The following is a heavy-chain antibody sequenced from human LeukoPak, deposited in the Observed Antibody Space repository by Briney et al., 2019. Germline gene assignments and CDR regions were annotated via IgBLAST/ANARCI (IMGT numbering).Heavy chain of an antibody. CDR2: IYYSGST. V-gene: IGHV4-59*01. CDR3: AGGSRRLDP. J-gene: IGHJ5*02. CDR1: GGSISSYY. D-gene: IGHD3-16*01. Sequence: SETLSLTCTVSGGSISSYYWSWIRQPPGKGLEWIGYIYYSGSTNYNPSLKSRVTISVDTSKNQFSLKLSSVTAADTAVYYCAGGSRRLDPWGQGTLVTVSS.